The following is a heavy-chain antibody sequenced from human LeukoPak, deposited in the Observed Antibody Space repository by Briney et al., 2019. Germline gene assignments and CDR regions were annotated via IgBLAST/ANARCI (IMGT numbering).Heavy chain of an antibody. Sequence: GGSLRLSCAASGFTFSSYAMRGVRQAPGKGLEWVSAISGSGGSPYYADSVKGRFTISRDNSKNTLYLQMNSLRAEDTAVYYCAKDPPSSTMIVVVMTYWGQGTLVTVSS. CDR3: AKDPPSSTMIVVVMTY. V-gene: IGHV3-23*01. J-gene: IGHJ4*02. CDR2: ISGSGGSP. D-gene: IGHD3-22*01. CDR1: GFTFSSYA.